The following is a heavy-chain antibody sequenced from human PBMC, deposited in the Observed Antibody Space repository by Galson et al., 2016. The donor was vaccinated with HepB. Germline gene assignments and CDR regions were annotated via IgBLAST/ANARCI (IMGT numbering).Heavy chain of an antibody. J-gene: IGHJ6*02. CDR2: IDPIQSSI. D-gene: IGHD1-1*01. CDR1: GYNFTNYW. CDR3: TRRRRTDDFYYGMDV. Sequence: QSGAEVKKPGESLRISCKGSGYNFTNYWINWVRQMPGKGLQWVGRIDPIQSSINYRPSLRGHVTISVDKSLNTAYLQWRSLEASDSGMYYCTRRRRTDDFYYGMDVWGQGTTVTVSS. V-gene: IGHV5-10-1*01.